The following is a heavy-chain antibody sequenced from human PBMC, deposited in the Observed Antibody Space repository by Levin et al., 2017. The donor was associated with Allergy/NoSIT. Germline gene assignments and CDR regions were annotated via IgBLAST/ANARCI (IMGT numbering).Heavy chain of an antibody. CDR2: IIPIFGTA. Sequence: KISCKASGGTFSSYAISWVRQAPGQGLEWMGGIIPIFGTANYAQKFQGRVTITADKSTSTAYMELSSLRSEDTAVYYCAISRYCTNGVCRRTGAFDIWGQGTMVTVSS. CDR1: GGTFSSYA. J-gene: IGHJ3*02. V-gene: IGHV1-69*06. D-gene: IGHD2-8*01. CDR3: AISRYCTNGVCRRTGAFDI.